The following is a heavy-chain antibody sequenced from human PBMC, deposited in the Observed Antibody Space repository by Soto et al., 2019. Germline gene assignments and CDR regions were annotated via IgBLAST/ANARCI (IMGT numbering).Heavy chain of an antibody. CDR2: VSPGDSRT. CDR1: GFSFTTYG. V-gene: IGHV5-51*01. CDR3: VRLKYSTSLRVFQH. J-gene: IGHJ1*01. D-gene: IGHD6-13*01. Sequence: GGPLNISCTASGFSFTTYGTGWVRQIPLQGLEFIEGVSPGDSRTTYSPSLQGHVTISGDKSISTAYLQWRTLKASDTAMYYCVRLKYSTSLRVFQHWGQGTLVTVSS.